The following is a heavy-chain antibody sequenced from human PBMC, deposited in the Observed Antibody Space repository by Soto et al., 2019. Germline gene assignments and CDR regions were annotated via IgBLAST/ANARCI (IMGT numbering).Heavy chain of an antibody. Sequence: ASVKVSCKASGYTLTSYGISWVRQAPGQGLEWMGWISAYNGNTNYAQKLQGRVTMTTDTSTSTAYMELRSLRSDATAVYYCARDPDQLQGHYFDYWGQGPLVTVSS. CDR1: GYTLTSYG. V-gene: IGHV1-18*01. CDR3: ARDPDQLQGHYFDY. J-gene: IGHJ4*02. CDR2: ISAYNGNT. D-gene: IGHD3-10*01.